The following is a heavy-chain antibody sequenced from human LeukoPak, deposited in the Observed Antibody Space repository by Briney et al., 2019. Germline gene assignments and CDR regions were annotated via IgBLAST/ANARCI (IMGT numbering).Heavy chain of an antibody. CDR2: ISGSGGST. V-gene: IGHV3-23*01. Sequence: GGSLRLSCAASGFTFSSYAMSWVRQAPGKGLEWVSAISGSGGSTYYADSVKGRFTISRDNSKNTLYLQMNSLRAEDTAVYYCARGGSGSHYGYYFDYWGQGTLVTVSS. J-gene: IGHJ4*02. CDR3: ARGGSGSHYGYYFDY. D-gene: IGHD3-10*01. CDR1: GFTFSSYA.